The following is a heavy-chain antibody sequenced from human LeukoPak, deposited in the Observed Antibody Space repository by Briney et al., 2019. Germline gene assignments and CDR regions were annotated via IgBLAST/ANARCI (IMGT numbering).Heavy chain of an antibody. CDR3: ARDLSTVVPADNFDY. CDR1: GFTFSSHW. J-gene: IGHJ4*02. V-gene: IGHV3-7*01. Sequence: GGSLRLSCAASGFTFSSHWMSWVRQAPGKGLEWVAYIKQDASDKYYVDSMKGRFTISRDNAKNSLYLQMNSLRAEDTAVYYCARDLSTVVPADNFDYWGQGTLVTVSS. D-gene: IGHD2-2*01. CDR2: IKQDASDK.